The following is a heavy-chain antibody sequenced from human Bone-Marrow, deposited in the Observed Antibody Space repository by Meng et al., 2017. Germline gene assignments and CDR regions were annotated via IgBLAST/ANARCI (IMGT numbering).Heavy chain of an antibody. D-gene: IGHD6-13*01. J-gene: IGHJ1*01. Sequence: QGQVGELGAGVKKPGSSVKGSCKASGGTFSSYAISWVRQAPGQGLEWMGGIIPIFGTANYAQKFQGRVTITADESTSTAYMELSSLRSEDTAVYYCAREGIAAASLQDWGQGTLVTVSS. CDR2: IIPIFGTA. CDR1: GGTFSSYA. V-gene: IGHV1-69*01. CDR3: AREGIAAASLQD.